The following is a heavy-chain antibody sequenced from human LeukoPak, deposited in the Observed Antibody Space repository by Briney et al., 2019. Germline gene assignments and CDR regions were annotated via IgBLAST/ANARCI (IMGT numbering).Heavy chain of an antibody. Sequence: ASVKVSCKASGYTFTGYYMHWVRQAPGQGLEWMGWINPNSGGTSYAQKFQGRVTMTRDTSISTAYMELSRLRSDDTAVYYCARGPYIVVVVAATENWFDPWGQGTLVTVSS. J-gene: IGHJ5*02. CDR3: ARGPYIVVVVAATENWFDP. CDR1: GYTFTGYY. CDR2: INPNSGGT. V-gene: IGHV1-2*02. D-gene: IGHD2-15*01.